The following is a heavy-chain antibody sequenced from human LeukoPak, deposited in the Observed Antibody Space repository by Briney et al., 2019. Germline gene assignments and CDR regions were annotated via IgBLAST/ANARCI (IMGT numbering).Heavy chain of an antibody. D-gene: IGHD3-22*01. CDR1: GYTFTGYY. Sequence: GASVKVSSKASGYTFTGYYLHWVRQAPGQGLEWMGRINPNSGGTNYAQKFQGRVTMTRDTSISTAYMELSRLRSDDTAMYYCARDGSPFYDSSGYYYEVYWGQGTLVTVSS. CDR3: ARDGSPFYDSSGYYYEVY. CDR2: INPNSGGT. J-gene: IGHJ4*02. V-gene: IGHV1-2*06.